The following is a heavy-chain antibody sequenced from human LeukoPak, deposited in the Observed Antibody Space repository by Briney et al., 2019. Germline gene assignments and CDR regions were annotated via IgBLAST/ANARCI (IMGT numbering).Heavy chain of an antibody. CDR1: GFTLSSYV. D-gene: IGHD6-19*01. CDR2: ISGSGGST. CDR3: AKDSGSGWYQYGMDV. V-gene: IGHV3-23*01. Sequence: GGSLRLSCATSGFTLSSYVMSWVRQAPGKGLEWVSGISGSGGSTNYADSVKGRFTISRDNSKNTLYLQMNRLRVEDTAVYYCAKDSGSGWYQYGMDVWGQGTTVTVSS. J-gene: IGHJ6*02.